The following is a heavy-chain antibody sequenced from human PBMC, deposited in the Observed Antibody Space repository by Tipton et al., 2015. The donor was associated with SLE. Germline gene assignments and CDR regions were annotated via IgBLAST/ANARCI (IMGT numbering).Heavy chain of an antibody. V-gene: IGHV4-34*01. D-gene: IGHD3-9*01. Sequence: TLSLTCAVYGGSFSSYYWGWIRQPPGKGLEWIGSIYYSGSTYYNPSLKSRVTISVDTSKNQFSLKLSSVTAADTAVYYCARESYDILTGYPFDYWGQGTLVTVSS. CDR1: GGSFSSYY. J-gene: IGHJ4*02. CDR2: IYYSGST. CDR3: ARESYDILTGYPFDY.